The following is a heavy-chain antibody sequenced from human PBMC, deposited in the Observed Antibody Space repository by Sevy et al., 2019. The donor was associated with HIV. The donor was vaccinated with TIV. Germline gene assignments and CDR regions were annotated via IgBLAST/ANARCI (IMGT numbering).Heavy chain of an antibody. Sequence: GGSVRLSCAASGFTFSSYGMHWVRQAPGKGLEWVAVISYDGSNKYYADSVKGRFTISRDNSKNTLYLQMNSLRAEDTVVYYCAKDLSRSGSYYVRYLFDYWGQGTLVTVSS. J-gene: IGHJ4*02. D-gene: IGHD1-26*01. V-gene: IGHV3-30*18. CDR2: ISYDGSNK. CDR1: GFTFSSYG. CDR3: AKDLSRSGSYYVRYLFDY.